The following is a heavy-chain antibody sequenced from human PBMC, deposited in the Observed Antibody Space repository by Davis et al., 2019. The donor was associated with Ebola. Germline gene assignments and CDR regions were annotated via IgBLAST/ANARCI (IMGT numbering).Heavy chain of an antibody. J-gene: IGHJ4*02. Sequence: GESLKISCAASGFTFSSYAMSWIRQAPGKGLEWVAVIYRGGNTYYVDSVKGRFTISRDNSKDTLELQMNSLRAEDTAVYYCTRGRGGSSWEVYWGQGTLVTVSS. CDR2: IYRGGNT. D-gene: IGHD6-13*01. CDR1: GFTFSSYA. V-gene: IGHV3-23*03. CDR3: TRGRGGSSWEVY.